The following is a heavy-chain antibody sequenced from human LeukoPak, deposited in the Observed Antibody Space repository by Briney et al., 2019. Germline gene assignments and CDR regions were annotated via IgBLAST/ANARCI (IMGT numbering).Heavy chain of an antibody. Sequence: GGPLRLSCAASGFTFSRYAMSWVRQAPGKGLEWVSAISGSGGSTYYADPVKGRFTISRDNSKNTLYLQMNSLRAEDTAVYYCAKDPPSYDSSGYSYYFDYWGQGTLVTVSS. J-gene: IGHJ4*02. CDR3: AKDPPSYDSSGYSYYFDY. CDR2: ISGSGGST. CDR1: GFTFSRYA. D-gene: IGHD3-22*01. V-gene: IGHV3-23*01.